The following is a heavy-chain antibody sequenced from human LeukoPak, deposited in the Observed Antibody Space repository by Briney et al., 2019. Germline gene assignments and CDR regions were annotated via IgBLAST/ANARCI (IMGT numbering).Heavy chain of an antibody. CDR1: GFTFSAYG. D-gene: IGHD5-18*01. V-gene: IGHV3-23*01. CDR2: ITYSSGNT. J-gene: IGHJ6*03. CDR3: ARGGVGSSGYVDYYYYNMDV. Sequence: GGSLRLSCAASGFTFSAYGMSWFRQAPGKGLEWVSAITYSSGNTYYADSVKGRFTISRDNSKNTLYLQMTSLTDDDTGVYYCARGGVGSSGYVDYYYYNMDVWGKGTAVTVSS.